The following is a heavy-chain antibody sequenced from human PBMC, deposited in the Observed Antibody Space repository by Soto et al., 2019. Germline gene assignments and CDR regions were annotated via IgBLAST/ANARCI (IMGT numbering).Heavy chain of an antibody. V-gene: IGHV1-8*01. CDR2: MNPNSGNT. D-gene: IGHD4-4*01. CDR3: ARGPSNYGPIDMDV. Sequence: QVQLVQSGAEVKKPGASVKVSCKASGYTFTSYGINWVRQATGQGLEWMGWMNPNSGNTGYAQKFQGRVTMTRNTSISTAYMELSSLRSEDTAVYYCARGPSNYGPIDMDVWGKGTTVTVSS. J-gene: IGHJ6*03. CDR1: GYTFTSYG.